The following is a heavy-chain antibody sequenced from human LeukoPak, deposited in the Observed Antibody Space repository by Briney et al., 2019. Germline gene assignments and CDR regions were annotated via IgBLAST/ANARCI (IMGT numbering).Heavy chain of an antibody. CDR2: IISIFGTA. CDR3: ASTVPAALTAPWFDP. V-gene: IGHV1-69*13. D-gene: IGHD2-2*01. CDR1: GGTFSSYA. J-gene: IGHJ5*02. Sequence: GASVKVSCKASGGTFSSYAISWVRQAPGQGLEWMGGIISIFGTANYAQKFQGRVTITADESTSTAYMELSSLRSEDTAVYYCASTVPAALTAPWFDPWGQGTLVTVS.